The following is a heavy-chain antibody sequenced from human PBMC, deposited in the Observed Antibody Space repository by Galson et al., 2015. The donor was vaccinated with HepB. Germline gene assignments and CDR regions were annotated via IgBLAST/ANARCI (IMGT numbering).Heavy chain of an antibody. CDR3: ARGGGDMATSRPYYYYGMDV. Sequence: SVKVSCKASGGTFINSAINWVRQAPGQGLEWMGGIIPIFGTANYAQKFQGRLTITADESTNTAYMELSSLTSEDTAVYYCARGGGDMATSRPYYYYGMDVWGQETTVTVSS. CDR1: GGTFINSA. CDR2: IIPIFGTA. V-gene: IGHV1-69*13. D-gene: IGHD5-24*01. J-gene: IGHJ6*02.